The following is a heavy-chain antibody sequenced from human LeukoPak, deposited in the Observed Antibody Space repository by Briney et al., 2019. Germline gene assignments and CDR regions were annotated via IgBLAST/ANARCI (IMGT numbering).Heavy chain of an antibody. J-gene: IGHJ5*02. Sequence: SETLSLTCNVSGASISGSDYNWSWLRQPPGKGLEWIASIFYSGTIYNNPSLKSRTLISVDTSKNQFSLRLTSVTAADTAVYFCATLDNSFDHWGQGTLVTVSS. CDR2: IFYSGTI. V-gene: IGHV4-30-4*01. CDR3: ATLDNSFDH. CDR1: GASISGSDYN.